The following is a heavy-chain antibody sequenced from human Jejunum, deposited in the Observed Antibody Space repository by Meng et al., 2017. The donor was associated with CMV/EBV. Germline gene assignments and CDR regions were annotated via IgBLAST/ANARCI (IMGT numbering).Heavy chain of an antibody. CDR1: ISSGYC. CDR2: FYHSGST. Sequence: ISSGYCWGWIRQPPGQGLEWIVIFYHSGSTYYSPSLQSRVTISVDTSKNHFSLKLTSVTAADTAVYYCARERDMYNWNDGSTFDIWGQGATVTVSS. J-gene: IGHJ3*02. V-gene: IGHV4-38-2*02. CDR3: ARERDMYNWNDGSTFDI. D-gene: IGHD1-1*01.